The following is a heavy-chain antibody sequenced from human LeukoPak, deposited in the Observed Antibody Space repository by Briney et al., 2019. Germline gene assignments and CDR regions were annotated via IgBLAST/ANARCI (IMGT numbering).Heavy chain of an antibody. D-gene: IGHD2-2*01. CDR3: AKKSEGVPAAFDY. CDR2: IWYDGSNK. V-gene: IGHV3-33*06. J-gene: IGHJ4*02. CDR1: GFTFSSYG. Sequence: AGRSLRLSCAASGFTFSSYGMHWVRQAPGKGLEWVAVIWYDGSNKYYADSVKGRFTISRDNSKNTLYLQMNSLRAEDTAVYYCAKKSEGVPAAFDYWGQGTLVTVSS.